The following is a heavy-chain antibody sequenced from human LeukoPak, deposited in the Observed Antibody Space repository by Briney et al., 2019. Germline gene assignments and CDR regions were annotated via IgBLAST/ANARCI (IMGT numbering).Heavy chain of an antibody. CDR1: GFTVKSNY. V-gene: IGHV3-66*01. CDR3: ARDRHGVRGVPDS. D-gene: IGHD3-10*01. Sequence: PGGSLRLSCTASGFTVKSNYMSWVRQAPGKGLEWVSVIYIGGTTYYADSVKGRFTISSDNSLTTVYLQMNSLRVEDTAVYYCARDRHGVRGVPDSWGQGTLVTVSS. CDR2: IYIGGTT. J-gene: IGHJ5*01.